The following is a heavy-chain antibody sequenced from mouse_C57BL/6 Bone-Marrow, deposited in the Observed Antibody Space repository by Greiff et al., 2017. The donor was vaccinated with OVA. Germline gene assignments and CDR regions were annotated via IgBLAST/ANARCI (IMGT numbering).Heavy chain of an antibody. CDR1: GYTFTSYN. D-gene: IGHD4-1*01. V-gene: IGHV1-12*01. J-gene: IGHJ2*01. CDR2: IYPGNGDT. Sequence: SGAELVRPGASVKMSCKASGYTFTSYNMHWVKQTPRQGLEWIGAIYPGNGDTSYNQKFKGKATLTVDKSSSTAYMQLSSLTSEDSAVYFCARRGLGKGGLYYFDYWGQGTTLTVSS. CDR3: ARRGLGKGGLYYFDY.